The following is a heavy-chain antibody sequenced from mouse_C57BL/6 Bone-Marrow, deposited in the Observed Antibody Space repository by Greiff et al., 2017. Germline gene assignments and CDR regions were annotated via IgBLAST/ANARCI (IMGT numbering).Heavy chain of an antibody. J-gene: IGHJ1*03. Sequence: VQLQQPGAELVMPGASVKLSCKASGYTFTSYWMHWVKQRPGQGLEWIGEIDPSDSYTNYNQKFKGKSTLTVDKSSSTAYMQLSSLASEDSAVYYCARLLGWYFDVWGTGTTVTVSS. V-gene: IGHV1-69*01. CDR2: IDPSDSYT. CDR3: ARLLGWYFDV. D-gene: IGHD1-1*01. CDR1: GYTFTSYW.